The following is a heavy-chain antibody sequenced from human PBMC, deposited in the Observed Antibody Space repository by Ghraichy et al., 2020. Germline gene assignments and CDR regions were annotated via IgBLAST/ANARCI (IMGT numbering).Heavy chain of an antibody. Sequence: SETLSLTCTVSGGSISSTYYWGWIRQPPGKGLEWIGLIYYSGSTYYNPSLQSRVTISLDTSKNQFSLKLSSVTAADTALYYCARISDYGGYYFDYWGQGTLVTVSS. CDR2: IYYSGST. CDR3: ARISDYGGYYFDY. J-gene: IGHJ4*02. CDR1: GGSISSTYY. V-gene: IGHV4-39*01. D-gene: IGHD4-17*01.